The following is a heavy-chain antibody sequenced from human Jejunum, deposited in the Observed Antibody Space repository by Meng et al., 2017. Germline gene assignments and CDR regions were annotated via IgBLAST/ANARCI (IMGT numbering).Heavy chain of an antibody. D-gene: IGHD2-8*01. CDR3: AREGPYCTSGVCYTHGMDV. Sequence: GESLKISCAASGFAFSSYELNWVRQAPGKGLEWVSHISCSGYTTYDADSVKGRFTISRDYTKNSLYLQMNSLRAEDTATYYCAREGPYCTSGVCYTHGMDVWGQGTTVTVSS. J-gene: IGHJ6*02. CDR2: ISCSGYTT. CDR1: GFAFSSYE. V-gene: IGHV3-48*03.